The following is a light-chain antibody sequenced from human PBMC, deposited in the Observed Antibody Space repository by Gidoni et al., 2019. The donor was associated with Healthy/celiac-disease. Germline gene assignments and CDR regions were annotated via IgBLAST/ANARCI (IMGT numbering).Light chain of an antibody. Sequence: DIQMTQSPSSLSASVGDRVTITCQASQDISNYLNWYQQKPGKAPKLLIYEASNLETGVPSRFSGSGSGTDFTFTISSLQPEDIATYYCQQYDNLPLFTFGQXTKLEIK. J-gene: IGKJ2*01. V-gene: IGKV1-33*01. CDR1: QDISNY. CDR2: EAS. CDR3: QQYDNLPLFT.